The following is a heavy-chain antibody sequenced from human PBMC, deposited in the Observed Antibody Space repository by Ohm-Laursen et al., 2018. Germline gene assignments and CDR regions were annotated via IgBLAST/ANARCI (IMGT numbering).Heavy chain of an antibody. J-gene: IGHJ4*02. CDR3: ARSPRLYYFDY. D-gene: IGHD2-2*01. CDR2: IYHSGST. V-gene: IGHV4-38-2*01. Sequence: SQTLSLTCAVSGYSISSGYYWGWIRQPPGKGLEWIGSIYHSGSTYYNPSLKNRVTISVDTSKNQFSLKLSSVTAADTAVYYCARSPRLYYFDYWGQGTLVTVSS. CDR1: GYSISSGYY.